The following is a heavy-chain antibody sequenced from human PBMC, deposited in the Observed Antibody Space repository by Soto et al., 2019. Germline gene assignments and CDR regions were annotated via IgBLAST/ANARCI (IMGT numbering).Heavy chain of an antibody. Sequence: SSETLSLSCTVSGDSITSGDNYWSWIRQPPGKGLEWIGYIYHSGHTYYNPSLKSRLTISVDTSKNHFSLKLTSVTAADTAVYYCARTYWSGWGPRLIDSWGQGYLVT. CDR1: GDSITSGDNY. J-gene: IGHJ4*02. V-gene: IGHV4-30-4*01. CDR3: ARTYWSGWGPRLIDS. CDR2: IYHSGHT. D-gene: IGHD3-3*01.